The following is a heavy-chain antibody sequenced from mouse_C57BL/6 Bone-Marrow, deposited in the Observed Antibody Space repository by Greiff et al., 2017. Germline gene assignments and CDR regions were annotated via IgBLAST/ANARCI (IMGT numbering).Heavy chain of an antibody. Sequence: EVKLVESEGGLVQPGSSMKLSCTASGFTFSDYYMAWVRQVPEKGLEWVANINYDGSSTYYLDPLKSRFIISRDHAKNILYLQMSSLKSEDTATYYCARDGGWNYFDYGGQGTTLTVSS. CDR3: ARDGGWNYFDY. V-gene: IGHV5-16*01. J-gene: IGHJ2*01. D-gene: IGHD3-3*01. CDR1: GFTFSDYY. CDR2: INYDGSST.